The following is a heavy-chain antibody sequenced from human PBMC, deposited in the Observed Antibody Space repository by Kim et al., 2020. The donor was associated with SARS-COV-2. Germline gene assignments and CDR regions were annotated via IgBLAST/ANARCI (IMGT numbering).Heavy chain of an antibody. D-gene: IGHD1-20*01. CDR2: MSAGDAHS. Sequence: GGSLRLSCAASGFTFKNYAMNWVRQAPGKGLEWVSSMSAGDAHSYYADSVKGRFTISRDTSKNTVYLQMDSLRAEDTAVYYCAKCWGDNWNDGGYYFDYWSQGALVTVSS. CDR3: AKCWGDNWNDGGYYFDY. CDR1: GFTFKNYA. J-gene: IGHJ4*02. V-gene: IGHV3-23*01.